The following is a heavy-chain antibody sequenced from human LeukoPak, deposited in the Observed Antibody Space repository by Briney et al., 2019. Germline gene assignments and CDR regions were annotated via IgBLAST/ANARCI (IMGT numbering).Heavy chain of an antibody. CDR2: IYHSGST. V-gene: IGHV4-4*02. Sequence: PSETLSLTCAVSGGSISSSNWWSWVRQPPGKGLEWIGEIYHSGSTNYNPSLKSRVTISVDRSKNQFSLKLSSVTAADTAVYYCARWGAGGYYDSSGYYWGAFDIWGQGTMVTVSS. CDR3: ARWGAGGYYDSSGYYWGAFDI. D-gene: IGHD3-22*01. CDR1: GGSISSSNW. J-gene: IGHJ3*02.